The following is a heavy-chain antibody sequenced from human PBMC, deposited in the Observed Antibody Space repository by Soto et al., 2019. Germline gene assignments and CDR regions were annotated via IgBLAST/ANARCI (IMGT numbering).Heavy chain of an antibody. CDR1: GGSFSGYY. CDR2: INHSGST. CDR3: ARGRRDGYSIPGKRFDY. D-gene: IGHD2-15*01. V-gene: IGHV4-34*01. J-gene: IGHJ4*02. Sequence: QVQLQQWGAGLLKPSETLSLTCAVYGGSFSGYYWSWIRQPPGKGLEWIGEINHSGSTNYNPSLKGRVTISVDTSKNQFSLKLSSVTAADTAVYYCARGRRDGYSIPGKRFDYWGQGTLVTVSS.